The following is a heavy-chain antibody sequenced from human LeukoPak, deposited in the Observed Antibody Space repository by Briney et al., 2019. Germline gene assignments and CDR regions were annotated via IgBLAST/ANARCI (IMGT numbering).Heavy chain of an antibody. J-gene: IGHJ5*02. CDR1: GYIFTGYY. D-gene: IGHD6-19*01. Sequence: ASVKVSCKASGYIFTGYYMHWVRQAPGQGLEWMGWISPYNGNADYAQKFQGRVTMTTDTSTSTAYMELRSLRSDDTAVYYCARVGVGYSDGWYAGYWFGPWGQGTPVTVSS. CDR2: ISPYNGNA. V-gene: IGHV1-18*04. CDR3: ARVGVGYSDGWYAGYWFGP.